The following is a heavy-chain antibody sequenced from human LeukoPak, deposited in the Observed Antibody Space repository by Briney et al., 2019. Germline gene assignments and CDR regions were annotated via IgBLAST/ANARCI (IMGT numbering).Heavy chain of an antibody. D-gene: IGHD6-19*01. Sequence: GGSLRLSCAASGLTFSSYAMHWVRQAPGKGLEWVSVIYSGGSTYYADSVKGRFTISRDNSKNTLYLQMNSLRAEDTAVYYCAVAGTEGDFDYWGQGTLVTVSS. CDR3: AVAGTEGDFDY. CDR1: GLTFSSYA. V-gene: IGHV3-53*01. CDR2: IYSGGST. J-gene: IGHJ4*02.